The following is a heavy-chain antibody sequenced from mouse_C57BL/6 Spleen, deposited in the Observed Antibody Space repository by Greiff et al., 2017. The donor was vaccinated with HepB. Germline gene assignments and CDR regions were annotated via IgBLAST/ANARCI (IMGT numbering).Heavy chain of an antibody. D-gene: IGHD4-1*01. Sequence: VQLQQSGPELVKPGASVKISCKASGYAFSSSWMNWVKQRPGKGLEWIGRIYPGDGDTNYNGKFKGKATLTADKSSSNAYMQLSSLTSDDSAVYFCANNWDGPWGQGTTLTVSS. J-gene: IGHJ2*01. CDR3: ANNWDGP. CDR2: IYPGDGDT. CDR1: GYAFSSSW. V-gene: IGHV1-82*01.